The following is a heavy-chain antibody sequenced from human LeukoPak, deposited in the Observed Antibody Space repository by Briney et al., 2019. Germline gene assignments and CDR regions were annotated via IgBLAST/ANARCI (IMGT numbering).Heavy chain of an antibody. CDR2: INPNSGGT. CDR3: ARDVTKRIGFDP. D-gene: IGHD3-3*01. V-gene: IGHV1-2*02. J-gene: IGHJ5*02. CDR1: GYTFTGYY. Sequence: ASVKVSCKASGYTFTGYYMHWVRQAPGQGLEWMGWINPNSGGTNYAQKFQGRVTMTRDTSISTAYMELSRLRSDDTAVYYCARDVTKRIGFDPWGQGTLVTASS.